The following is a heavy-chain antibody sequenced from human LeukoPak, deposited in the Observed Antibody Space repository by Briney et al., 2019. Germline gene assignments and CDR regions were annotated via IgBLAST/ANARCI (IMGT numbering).Heavy chain of an antibody. CDR3: AKSDCSSTSCYGGYYYYGMDV. D-gene: IGHD2-2*01. J-gene: IGHJ6*02. CDR1: GLTFDDYA. CDR2: ISWNSGSI. V-gene: IGHV3-9*01. Sequence: PGRSLRLSCAASGLTFDDYAMHWVRHAPGKGLEWVSGISWNSGSIGYADSVKGRFTISRDNAKNSLYLQMNSLRAEDTALYYCAKSDCSSTSCYGGYYYYGMDVWGQGTTVTVSS.